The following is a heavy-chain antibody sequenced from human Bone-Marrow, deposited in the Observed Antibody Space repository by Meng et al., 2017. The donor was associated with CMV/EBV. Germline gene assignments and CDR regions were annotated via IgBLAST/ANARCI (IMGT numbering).Heavy chain of an antibody. CDR1: GYTFTGYY. CDR3: ARVGIVVVPAAIRGYAFDI. V-gene: IGHV1-2*02. J-gene: IGHJ3*02. CDR2: INPNSGGT. D-gene: IGHD2-2*02. Sequence: ASVKVSCKASGYTFTGYYMHWVRQAPGQGLEWMGWINPNSGGTNYAQKFQGRVTMTRDTSISTAYMKLSSVTAADTAVYYCARVGIVVVPAAIRGYAFDIWGQGTMVTVSS.